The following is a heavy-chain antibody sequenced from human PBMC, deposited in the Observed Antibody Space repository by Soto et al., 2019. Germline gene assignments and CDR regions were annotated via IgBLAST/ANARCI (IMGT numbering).Heavy chain of an antibody. V-gene: IGHV5-10-1*01. CDR1: GYSFTSYW. D-gene: IGHD3-10*01. CDR2: IDPSDSYT. Sequence: GESLKISCKGSGYSFTSYWISWVRQIPGKGLEWMGRIDPSDSYTNYSPSFQGHVTISADKSISTAYLQWSSLKASDTAMYYCARDRSGDRLDFDYWGQGTLVTVSS. CDR3: ARDRSGDRLDFDY. J-gene: IGHJ4*02.